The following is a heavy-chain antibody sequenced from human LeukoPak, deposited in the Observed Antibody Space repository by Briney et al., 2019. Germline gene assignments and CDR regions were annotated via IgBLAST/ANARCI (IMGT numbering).Heavy chain of an antibody. Sequence: PGGSLRLSCAASGFTFSSYAMHWVRQAPGKGLEWVSGISGDGSSKYYADSVKGRFTISRDNAKNSLYLQMNSLRAEDTAVYYCAKCILTGYYKGYMAVWGKGPTVPISS. CDR1: GFTFSSYA. D-gene: IGHD3-9*01. J-gene: IGHJ6*03. V-gene: IGHV3-30*04. CDR2: ISGDGSSK. CDR3: AKCILTGYYKGYMAV.